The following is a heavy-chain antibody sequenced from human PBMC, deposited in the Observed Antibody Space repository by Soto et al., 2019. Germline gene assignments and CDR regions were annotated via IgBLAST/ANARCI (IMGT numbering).Heavy chain of an antibody. Sequence: SETLSLTCTVSGGSISSSSYYWGWIRQPPGKGLEWIGSIYYSGSTYYNPSLKSRVTISVDTSKNQFSLKLSSVTAADTAVYYCASLSSGWYGLSFDYWGQGILVTVSS. V-gene: IGHV4-39*01. CDR2: IYYSGST. J-gene: IGHJ4*02. D-gene: IGHD6-19*01. CDR1: GGSISSSSYY. CDR3: ASLSSGWYGLSFDY.